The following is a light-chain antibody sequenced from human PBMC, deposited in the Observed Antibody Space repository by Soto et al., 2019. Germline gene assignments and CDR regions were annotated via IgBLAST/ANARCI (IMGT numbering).Light chain of an antibody. CDR1: SSDVGGYNY. V-gene: IGLV2-14*01. CDR3: SSYTRSSTHV. Sequence: QSVLTQPASVSASPGQSITISCTGTSSDVGGYNYVSWYQQHPGKAPKLMIYDVSNRPSGVSDRFSGSKSGNTASLTISGLQAEDEADYYCSSYTRSSTHVFGTGTRSPS. CDR2: DVS. J-gene: IGLJ1*01.